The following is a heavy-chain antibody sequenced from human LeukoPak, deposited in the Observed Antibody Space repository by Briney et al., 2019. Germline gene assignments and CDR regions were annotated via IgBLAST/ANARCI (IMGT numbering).Heavy chain of an antibody. CDR1: EFTVSSNY. V-gene: IGHV3-53*01. D-gene: IGHD3-3*01. J-gene: IGHJ4*02. CDR3: ARSRSAVFDY. CDR2: IYSGGST. Sequence: GGSLRLSCAASEFTVSSNYMSWVRQAPGKGLEWVSVIYSGGSTYYADSVKGRFTISRDNSKNTLYLQMNSLRAEDTAVYYCARSRSAVFDYWGQGTLVTVSS.